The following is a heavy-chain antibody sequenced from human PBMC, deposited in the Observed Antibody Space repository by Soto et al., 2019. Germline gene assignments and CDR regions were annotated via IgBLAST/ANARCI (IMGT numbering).Heavy chain of an antibody. J-gene: IGHJ4*02. CDR1: GGSFSGYY. CDR3: ARENRILPFSSGWYFGKYYFDY. Sequence: PSETLSLTCAVYGGSFSGYYWSWIRQPPGKGLEWIGEINHSGSTNYNPSLKSRVTISVDTSKNQFSLKLSSVTAADTAVYYCARENRILPFSSGWYFGKYYFDYWGQGTLVTVSS. D-gene: IGHD6-19*01. V-gene: IGHV4-34*01. CDR2: INHSGST.